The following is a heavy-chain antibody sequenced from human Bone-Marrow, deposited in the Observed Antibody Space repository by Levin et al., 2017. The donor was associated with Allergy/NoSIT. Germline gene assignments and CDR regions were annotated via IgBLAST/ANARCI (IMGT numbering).Heavy chain of an antibody. J-gene: IGHJ4*02. D-gene: IGHD6-19*01. CDR2: IDPNSGGT. Sequence: ASVKVSCKTSGFSFTGYYIQWVRQAPGQGLEWMGWIDPNSGGTKVAQKFQGRVTMTRDASIRTAYMKLTRLTSHDTAMYYCASAEITVINYWGRGTLVAVSS. CDR1: GFSFTGYY. CDR3: ASAEITVINY. V-gene: IGHV1-2*02.